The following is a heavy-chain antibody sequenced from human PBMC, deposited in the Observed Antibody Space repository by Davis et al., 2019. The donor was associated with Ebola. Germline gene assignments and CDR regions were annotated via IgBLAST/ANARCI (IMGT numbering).Heavy chain of an antibody. CDR2: ISGSGGST. D-gene: IGHD3-22*01. Sequence: GESLKISCAASGFTFSSYAMSWVRQAPGKGLGWVSAISGSGGSTYYADSVKGRFTISRDNSKNTLYLQMNSLRAEDTAVYYCAKAQVIVVVLGYFDYWGQGTLVTVSS. CDR1: GFTFSSYA. J-gene: IGHJ4*02. V-gene: IGHV3-23*01. CDR3: AKAQVIVVVLGYFDY.